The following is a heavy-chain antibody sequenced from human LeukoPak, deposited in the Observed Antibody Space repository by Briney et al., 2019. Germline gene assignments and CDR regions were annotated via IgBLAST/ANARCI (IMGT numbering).Heavy chain of an antibody. V-gene: IGHV3-48*01. Sequence: GGSLRLSCAASGFTFSSYSMNWVRQAPGKGLEWVSYITFSSSIIYYADSVKGRFTISRDNAKNSLYLQMNSLRAEDTAVYYCARVRLHYGEYEKTFDYWGQGTLVSVSS. CDR1: GFTFSSYS. D-gene: IGHD4-17*01. CDR2: ITFSSSII. CDR3: ARVRLHYGEYEKTFDY. J-gene: IGHJ4*02.